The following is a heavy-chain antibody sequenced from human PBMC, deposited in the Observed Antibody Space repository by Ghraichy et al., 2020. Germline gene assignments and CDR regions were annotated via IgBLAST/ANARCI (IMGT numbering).Heavy chain of an antibody. CDR1: GYTFTTYD. V-gene: IGHV1-8*01. CDR3: AGSRSSSGYRRLDY. Sequence: ASVKVSCKASGYTFTTYDINWVRQATGQGLEWMGWMNPNSGNTDYAQKFQGRVIMTRNTSISTAYMELSSLRSEDTAVYYCAGSRSSSGYRRLDYWGQGILVTVSS. CDR2: MNPNSGNT. D-gene: IGHD3-22*01. J-gene: IGHJ4*02.